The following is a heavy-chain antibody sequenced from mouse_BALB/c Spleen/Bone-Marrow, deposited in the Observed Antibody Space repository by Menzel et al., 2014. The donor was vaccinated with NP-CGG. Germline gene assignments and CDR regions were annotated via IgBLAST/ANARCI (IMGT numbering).Heavy chain of an antibody. CDR2: INPESSTI. J-gene: IGHJ1*01. CDR1: GFDFSRYW. Sequence: EVKLLESGGGLVQPGGSLKLSCAASGFDFSRYWMSWVRQAPGKGLEWIGEINPESSTINYTPSLKDKFIISRDNAKNTLCLQMSKVRSEDTALYYCALLGCCGYFHVWGAGTTVTVSS. D-gene: IGHD2-2*01. CDR3: ALLGCCGYFHV. V-gene: IGHV4-1*02.